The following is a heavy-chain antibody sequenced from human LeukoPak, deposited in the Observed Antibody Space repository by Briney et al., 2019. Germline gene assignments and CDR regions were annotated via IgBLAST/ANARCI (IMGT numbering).Heavy chain of an antibody. CDR1: GLTVSNSY. D-gene: IGHD2-8*01. Sequence: EGSLRLSCAASGLTVSNSYMSWVRQAPGKGLEWVSVIYSDGSTYYADSVKGRFTISRDNSKNILYLQMNSLRAEDTAAYYCARALWPSGMAYWGQGTLVTVSS. J-gene: IGHJ4*02. CDR3: ARALWPSGMAY. CDR2: IYSDGST. V-gene: IGHV3-53*01.